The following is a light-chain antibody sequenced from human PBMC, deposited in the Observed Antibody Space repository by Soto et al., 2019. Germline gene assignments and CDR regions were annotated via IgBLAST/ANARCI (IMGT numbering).Light chain of an antibody. Sequence: DIQMTQSPSSLSASVEDRVIITCRASQSIINHLNWYQQKQGKAPKVXIYAASNLQSGVPSRFSGSGSGTDFTLTISSLQPEDFATYYCQQSYSTPITFGQGTRLEIK. V-gene: IGKV1-39*01. J-gene: IGKJ5*01. CDR2: AAS. CDR3: QQSYSTPIT. CDR1: QSIINH.